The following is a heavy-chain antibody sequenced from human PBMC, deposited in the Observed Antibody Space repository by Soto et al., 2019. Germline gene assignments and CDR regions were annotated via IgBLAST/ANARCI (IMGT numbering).Heavy chain of an antibody. CDR3: ARGSGYYDRGAYVEIPAFEF. D-gene: IGHD3-16*01. CDR1: GFTVSNNY. J-gene: IGHJ4*02. CDR2: IYSSGNT. V-gene: IGHV3-53*02. Sequence: EVQLVETGGGLIQPGGSLRLSCAVSGFTVSNNYMTWVRQAPGKGLEWVSSIYSSGNTYYADSVKGRFTISRDNSNNTLYLQMDSLRADDTALYYCARGSGYYDRGAYVEIPAFEFWGQGTLVTVSS.